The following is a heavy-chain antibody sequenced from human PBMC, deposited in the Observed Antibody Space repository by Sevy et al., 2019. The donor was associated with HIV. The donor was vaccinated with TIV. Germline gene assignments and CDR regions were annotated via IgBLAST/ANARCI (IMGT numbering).Heavy chain of an antibody. CDR1: GFTFSDAW. CDR3: TTEAVDYGDPDYPYFGMDV. CDR2: MKSKTEGGTT. V-gene: IGHV3-15*01. D-gene: IGHD4-17*01. J-gene: IGHJ6*02. Sequence: GGSLRLSCAASGFTFSDAWMSWVRQGPGKGLEWVGRMKSKTEGGTTDYAAPVKGRFTISKDDSKNTVYLQMNSLKTEDKAVYYCTTEAVDYGDPDYPYFGMDVWGQGTTVTVSS.